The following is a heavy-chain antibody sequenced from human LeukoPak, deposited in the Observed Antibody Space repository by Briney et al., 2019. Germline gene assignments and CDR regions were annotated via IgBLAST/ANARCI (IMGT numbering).Heavy chain of an antibody. D-gene: IGHD6-13*01. CDR2: INPNSGGT. CDR1: GYTFTGYY. J-gene: IGHJ5*02. V-gene: IGHV1-2*02. Sequence: GASVKVSCKASGYTFTGYYMHWVRQAPGQGLEWMGWINPNSGGTNYAQKFQGGVTMTRDTSISTAYMELSRLRSDDTAVYYCARSAPRLVIAADNWFDPWGQGTLVTVSS. CDR3: ARSAPRLVIAADNWFDP.